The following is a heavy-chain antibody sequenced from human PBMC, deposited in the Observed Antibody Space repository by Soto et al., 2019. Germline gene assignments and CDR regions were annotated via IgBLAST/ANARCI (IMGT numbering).Heavy chain of an antibody. CDR1: RFTFSSYS. J-gene: IGHJ6*03. CDR2: ISSSSSYI. D-gene: IGHD4-17*01. CDR3: AREGRFDDYGDYGVEGDYYYMDV. Sequence: GGSLRLSCAASRFTFSSYSMNWVRQAPGKGLEWVSSISSSSSYIYYADSVKGRFTISRDNAKNSLYLQMNSLRAEDTAVYYCAREGRFDDYGDYGVEGDYYYMDVWGKGTTVTVSS. V-gene: IGHV3-21*01.